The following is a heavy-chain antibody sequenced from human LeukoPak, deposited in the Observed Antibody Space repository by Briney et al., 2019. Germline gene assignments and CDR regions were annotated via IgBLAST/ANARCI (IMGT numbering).Heavy chain of an antibody. Sequence: PGGSLRLSCAASGFTFSSYEMNWVRQAPGKGLEWVSYISSSGSTIYYADSVKGRFTISRDNAKNSLFLQMNSLRAEDTAVYYCARDRIIYGDYADAFDIWGQGTIVTVS. CDR3: ARDRIIYGDYADAFDI. D-gene: IGHD4-17*01. J-gene: IGHJ3*02. CDR2: ISSSGSTI. CDR1: GFTFSSYE. V-gene: IGHV3-48*03.